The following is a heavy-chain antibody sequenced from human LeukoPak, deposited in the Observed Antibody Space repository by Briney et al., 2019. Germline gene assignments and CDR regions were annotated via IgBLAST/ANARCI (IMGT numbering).Heavy chain of an antibody. V-gene: IGHV3-11*01. CDR2: ISSSGSPI. CDR3: ARVGRNIAAAGFGAFDI. J-gene: IGHJ3*02. CDR1: GFTFRDYY. D-gene: IGHD6-13*01. Sequence: GGSLRLACAGSGFTFRDYYMTWIGQAPGKGLERVSYISSSGSPIFYGDSVEGRFTISRDNAKNSVYLQVNSLRVEDTAVYYCARVGRNIAAAGFGAFDILGQGTMVTVSS.